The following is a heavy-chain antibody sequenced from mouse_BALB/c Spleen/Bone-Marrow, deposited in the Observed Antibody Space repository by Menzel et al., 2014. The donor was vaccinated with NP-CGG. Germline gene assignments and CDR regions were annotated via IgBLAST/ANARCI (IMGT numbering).Heavy chain of an antibody. CDR2: IDPETGGT. CDR3: TIVAY. CDR1: GYTFTDYK. J-gene: IGHJ3*01. Sequence: VQLQQPGAELVRPGTSVTLSCKASGYTFTDYKMHWVKQTPVRGLEWIGLIDPETGGTAYNQKFKGKATLTADKSSSTAYMDLRSLTSEDSAVYYCTIVAYWGQGTLVAVSA. V-gene: IGHV1-15*01.